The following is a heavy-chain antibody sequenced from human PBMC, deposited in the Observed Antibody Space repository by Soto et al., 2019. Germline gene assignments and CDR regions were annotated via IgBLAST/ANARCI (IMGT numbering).Heavy chain of an antibody. CDR2: ISSSSSYI. J-gene: IGHJ5*02. Sequence: GSLRLSCAASGFTFSSYSMNWVRQAPGKGLEWVSSISSSSSYIYYADSVKGRFTISRDNAKNSLYQQMNSLRAEDTAVYYCARRKLTPYGSFDPWGQGTLVTVSS. V-gene: IGHV3-21*01. CDR3: ARRKLTPYGSFDP. D-gene: IGHD3-10*01. CDR1: GFTFSSYS.